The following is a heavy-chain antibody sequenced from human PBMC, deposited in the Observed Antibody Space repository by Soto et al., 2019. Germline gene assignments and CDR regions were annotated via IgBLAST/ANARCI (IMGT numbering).Heavy chain of an antibody. V-gene: IGHV1-3*01. J-gene: IGHJ5*02. Sequence: QVQLVQSGAEVKKPGASVKVSCKASGYTFTSYAMHWVRQAPGQRLEWMGWINAGNGNTKYSQKFQGRVTTTRDTSASTAYMELSSLRSEDTAVYYCARGGDDYSNYAWFDPWGQGTLVTVSS. CDR1: GYTFTSYA. CDR2: INAGNGNT. CDR3: ARGGDDYSNYAWFDP. D-gene: IGHD4-4*01.